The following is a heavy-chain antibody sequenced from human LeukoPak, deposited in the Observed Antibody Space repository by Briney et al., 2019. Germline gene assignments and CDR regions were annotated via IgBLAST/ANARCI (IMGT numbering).Heavy chain of an antibody. CDR2: ISGSGGST. Sequence: PGGSLRLSCAASGFTFSSYGMHWVRQAPGKGLEWVSAISGSGGSTYYADSVKGRFTISRDNSKNTLYLQMNSLRAEDTAVYYCANRCSSGWYYFDYWGQGTLVTVSS. V-gene: IGHV3-23*01. CDR1: GFTFSSYG. D-gene: IGHD6-19*01. CDR3: ANRCSSGWYYFDY. J-gene: IGHJ4*02.